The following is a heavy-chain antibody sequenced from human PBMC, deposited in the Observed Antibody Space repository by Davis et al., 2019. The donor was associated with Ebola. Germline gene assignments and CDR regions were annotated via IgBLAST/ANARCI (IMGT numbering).Heavy chain of an antibody. Sequence: MPGGSLRLSCAVYGGSFSGYSWSWIRQPPGKGLEWIGEINHSGSTNYNPSLKSRATISVDTSKNQFSLKLSSVTAADTAVYYCARISVVVPAAIVYFYGMDVWGQGTMVTVSS. CDR3: ARISVVVPAAIVYFYGMDV. V-gene: IGHV4-34*01. D-gene: IGHD2-2*02. CDR1: GGSFSGYS. J-gene: IGHJ6*02. CDR2: INHSGST.